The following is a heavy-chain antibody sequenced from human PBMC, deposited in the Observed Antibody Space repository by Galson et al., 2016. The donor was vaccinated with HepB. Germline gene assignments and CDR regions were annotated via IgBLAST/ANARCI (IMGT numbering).Heavy chain of an antibody. D-gene: IGHD3-22*01. Sequence: SLRLSCAASGFTFSSYAMSWVRQAPGKGLEWVSGISGRGGSTYYADSVKGRSTISRDNSKNTLYLQMNSLRAEDTAVYYCAKGKMIVVVRYWYFDLWGRGTLVTVSS. CDR2: ISGRGGST. CDR3: AKGKMIVVVRYWYFDL. CDR1: GFTFSSYA. J-gene: IGHJ2*01. V-gene: IGHV3-23*01.